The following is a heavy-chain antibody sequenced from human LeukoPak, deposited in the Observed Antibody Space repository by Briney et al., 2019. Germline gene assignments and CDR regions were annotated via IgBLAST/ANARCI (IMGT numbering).Heavy chain of an antibody. Sequence: SVKVSCKASGGTFSSYAISWVRQAPGQGLEWMGRIIPILGIANYAQKFQGRVTITADKSTSTAYMELSSLRSEDTAVYYCARDLGFPPYSSGLCYWGQGTLVTVSS. CDR3: ARDLGFPPYSSGLCY. J-gene: IGHJ4*02. D-gene: IGHD6-19*01. V-gene: IGHV1-69*04. CDR1: GGTFSSYA. CDR2: IIPILGIA.